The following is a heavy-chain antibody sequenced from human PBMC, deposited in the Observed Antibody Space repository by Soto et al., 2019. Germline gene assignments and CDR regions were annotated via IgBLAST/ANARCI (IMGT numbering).Heavy chain of an antibody. D-gene: IGHD2-15*01. Sequence: GGSLRLSCAASGFTFSSYSMNWVRQAPGKGLEWVSSISSSSSYIYYADSVKGRFTISRDNAKNSLYLQMNSLRAEDTAVYYCARDLKYCSGGSCYLLGPFFPEYFQHWGQGTLVTVSS. V-gene: IGHV3-21*01. CDR1: GFTFSSYS. CDR2: ISSSSSYI. CDR3: ARDLKYCSGGSCYLLGPFFPEYFQH. J-gene: IGHJ1*01.